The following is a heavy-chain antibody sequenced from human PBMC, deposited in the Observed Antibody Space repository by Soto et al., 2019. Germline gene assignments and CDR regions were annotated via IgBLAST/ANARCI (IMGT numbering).Heavy chain of an antibody. J-gene: IGHJ6*02. V-gene: IGHV4-61*01. Sequence: PSETLSLTCTVSGGSVSSGTYSWSWIRQSPGKRLEWIAYIYYSGSTNYNPSLKSRATISVDTSKSQVSLTLTSVTAADAAVYYCARSPNYYYYGFDVWGQGTTVTVS. D-gene: IGHD3-10*01. CDR2: IYYSGST. CDR1: GGSVSSGTYS. CDR3: ARSPNYYYYGFDV.